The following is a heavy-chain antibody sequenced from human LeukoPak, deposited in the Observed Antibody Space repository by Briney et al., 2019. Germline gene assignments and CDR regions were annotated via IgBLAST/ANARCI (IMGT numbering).Heavy chain of an antibody. D-gene: IGHD4-23*01. V-gene: IGHV3-74*01. CDR3: ARGNGGNSLY. J-gene: IGHJ4*02. Sequence: GGSLRLSCAASGFTFSSYWMHWVRQAPGKGLVWVSRILSDGSITSYADSVQGRFAISRDNAKNTLYLQMNSLRLEDTAVYYCARGNGGNSLYWGQGTLVTVSS. CDR2: ILSDGSIT. CDR1: GFTFSSYW.